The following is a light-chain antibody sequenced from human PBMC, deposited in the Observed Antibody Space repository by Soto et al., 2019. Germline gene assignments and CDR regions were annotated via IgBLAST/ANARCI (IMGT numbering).Light chain of an antibody. Sequence: EIVMTQSPATLSVFPGERATLSCRASQSISSNLAWYQKKPGQAPRLLIYDASTRAPAIPARFSGSGSGTEFTLTISSLQSDDFAVYLCQQYGNWPPITFGGGTKVAIK. CDR3: QQYGNWPPIT. CDR1: QSISSN. CDR2: DAS. V-gene: IGKV3-15*01. J-gene: IGKJ4*01.